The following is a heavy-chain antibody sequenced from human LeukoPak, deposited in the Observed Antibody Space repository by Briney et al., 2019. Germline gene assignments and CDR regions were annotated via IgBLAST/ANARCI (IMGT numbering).Heavy chain of an antibody. Sequence: PGGSLRLSCAASGFTFSSYSMNWVRQAPGKGLEWVSSISSSSSYIYYADSVKGRFTISRDNSKNTLYLQMNSLRAEDTAVYYCARDWPDYYGSGSYLHPWGQGTLVTVSS. D-gene: IGHD3-10*01. CDR2: ISSSSSYI. J-gene: IGHJ5*02. CDR3: ARDWPDYYGSGSYLHP. V-gene: IGHV3-21*01. CDR1: GFTFSSYS.